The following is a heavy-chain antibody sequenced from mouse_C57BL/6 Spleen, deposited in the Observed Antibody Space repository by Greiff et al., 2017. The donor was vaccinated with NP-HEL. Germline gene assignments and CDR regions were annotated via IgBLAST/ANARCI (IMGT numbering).Heavy chain of an antibody. J-gene: IGHJ3*01. V-gene: IGHV3-6*01. D-gene: IGHD1-1*01. CDR2: ISYDGSN. Sequence: EVTLQASGPCLVKPSQSLSLTCSVTGYSITSGYYWNWIRQFPGNKLEWMGYISYDGSNNYNPSLKNRISITRDTSKNQFFLKLNSVTTEDTATYYCASGSSYSAWFAYWGQGTLVTVSA. CDR3: ASGSSYSAWFAY. CDR1: GYSITSGYY.